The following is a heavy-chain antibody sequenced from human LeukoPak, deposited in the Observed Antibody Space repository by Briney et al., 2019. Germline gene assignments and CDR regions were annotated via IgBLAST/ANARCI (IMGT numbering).Heavy chain of an antibody. CDR2: IWYDGSNK. V-gene: IGHV3-30*02. Sequence: GGSLRLSCAASGFTFSSYGMHWVRQAPGKGLEWVSVIWYDGSNKYYADSVKGRLTISRDNSKNTLYLQTNSLRAEDTAVYHCAIEVFTVVVPAARYFAYWGQGPLVTVSS. J-gene: IGHJ4*02. CDR1: GFTFSSYG. CDR3: AIEVFTVVVPAARYFAY. D-gene: IGHD2-2*01.